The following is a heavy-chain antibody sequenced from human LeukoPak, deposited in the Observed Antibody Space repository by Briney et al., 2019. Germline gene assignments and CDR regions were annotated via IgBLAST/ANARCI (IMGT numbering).Heavy chain of an antibody. CDR2: IYCSGST. V-gene: IGHV4-39*01. D-gene: IGHD1-1*01. CDR3: ATLDRTTDAFDI. Sequence: SETLSLTCTVSGGSISSSSYYWGWIRQPPGKGLEWIGSIYCSGSTYYNPSLKSRVTISVDTSKSQFSLKLSSVTAADTAVYYCATLDRTTDAFDIWGQGTMVTVSS. CDR1: GGSISSSSYY. J-gene: IGHJ3*02.